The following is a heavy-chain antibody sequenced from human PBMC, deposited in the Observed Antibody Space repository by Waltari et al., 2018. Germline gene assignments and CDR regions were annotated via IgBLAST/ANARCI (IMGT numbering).Heavy chain of an antibody. D-gene: IGHD3-22*01. CDR3: ARLVGSRYYPYYFDY. V-gene: IGHV3-53*01. CDR2: IYSGDST. Sequence: EVQLVESGGGLIQHGGSLRLSWAAPGFSASRNYLSWVRQATRKGLEWFSVIYSGDSTNFADSVKGRVTISRDNSKNALFLQMNSLRAEDTAVYYWARLVGSRYYPYYFDYWGQGTLVTVSS. CDR1: GFSASRNY. J-gene: IGHJ4*02.